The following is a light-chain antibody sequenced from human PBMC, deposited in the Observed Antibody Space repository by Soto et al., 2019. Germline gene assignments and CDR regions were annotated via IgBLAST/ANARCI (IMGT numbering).Light chain of an antibody. J-gene: IGKJ2*01. Sequence: EIVLTQSPGTLSLSPGERATLSCRASQSVSSSYLAWYQQKPGQAPRLLIYGASSRATGIPDRFSGSGSGTDFTLTISRLEPEDFAVYYFQQYGSSPYTFGHGTKLEIK. CDR1: QSVSSSY. CDR2: GAS. CDR3: QQYGSSPYT. V-gene: IGKV3-20*01.